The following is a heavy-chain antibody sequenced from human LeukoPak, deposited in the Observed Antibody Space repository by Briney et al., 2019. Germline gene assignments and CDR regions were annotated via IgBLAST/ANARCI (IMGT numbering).Heavy chain of an antibody. V-gene: IGHV3-23*01. CDR1: GFTFSSYA. CDR2: ISGSGGST. D-gene: IGHD3-22*01. Sequence: PGGSLRLSCAASGFTFSSYAMSWVRQAPGKGLEWVSAISGSGGSTYYADSVKGRFTISRDNSKNTLYLQMNSLRAKDTAVYYCAKESGTYYYDSSGYQPLDYWGQGTLVTVSS. CDR3: AKESGTYYYDSSGYQPLDY. J-gene: IGHJ4*02.